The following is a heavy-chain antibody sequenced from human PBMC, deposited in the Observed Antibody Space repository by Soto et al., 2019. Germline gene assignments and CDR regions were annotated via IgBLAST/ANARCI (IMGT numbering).Heavy chain of an antibody. D-gene: IGHD4-17*01. V-gene: IGHV1-8*01. J-gene: IGHJ6*03. CDR3: ARVCTMTTAYYYYYYYMDV. CDR1: GYTFTSYD. CDR2: MTPNSGNT. Sequence: QVQLVQSGAEVKKPGASVKVSCKASGYTFTSYDINWVRQATGQGLEWMGWMTPNSGNTGYAQKFQGRVTMTRNTSISTAYMELSSLRSEDTAVYYCARVCTMTTAYYYYYYYMDVWGKGTTVTVSS.